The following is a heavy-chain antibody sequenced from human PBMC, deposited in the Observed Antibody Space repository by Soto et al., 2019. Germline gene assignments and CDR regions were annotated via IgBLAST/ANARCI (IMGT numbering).Heavy chain of an antibody. CDR1: GYSFQTYD. J-gene: IGHJ4*02. CDR3: ARIAARDY. CDR2: ITPRSGST. V-gene: IGHV1-46*02. Sequence: ASVKVSCKASGYSFQTYDMVWVRQATGQGLEWTGIITPRSGSTGYAQKFQGRVTMTRDTSTSTVYMELSSLRSEETAVYYCARIAARDYWGQGTLVTVSS. D-gene: IGHD6-13*01.